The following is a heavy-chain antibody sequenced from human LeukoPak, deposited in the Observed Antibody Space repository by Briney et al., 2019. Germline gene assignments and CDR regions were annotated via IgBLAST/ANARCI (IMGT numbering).Heavy chain of an antibody. CDR2: ISGSGGGIT. Sequence: GGSLRLSCAASGFTFSSYAMSWVRQAPGKGLESVSGISGSGGGITYYTDSVKGRFTISRDNPKNTLYLQMNSLRAEDTAVYYCAKDRTTAARIFDYWGQGTLVTVSS. CDR1: GFTFSSYA. D-gene: IGHD6-6*01. J-gene: IGHJ4*02. CDR3: AKDRTTAARIFDY. V-gene: IGHV3-23*01.